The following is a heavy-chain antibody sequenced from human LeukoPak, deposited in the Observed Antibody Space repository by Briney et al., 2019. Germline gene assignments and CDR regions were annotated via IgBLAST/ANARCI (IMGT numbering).Heavy chain of an antibody. J-gene: IGHJ4*02. V-gene: IGHV3-30-3*01. CDR2: ISYDGSNK. Sequence: GGSLRLSCAASGFTFSSYAMHWVRQAPGKGLEWVAVISYDGSNKYYADSVKGRFTISRDNSRNTLYLQMNSLRAEDTAVYYCARGLLGAPTSYFDYWGQGTLVTVSS. CDR3: ARGLLGAPTSYFDY. CDR1: GFTFSSYA. D-gene: IGHD1-26*01.